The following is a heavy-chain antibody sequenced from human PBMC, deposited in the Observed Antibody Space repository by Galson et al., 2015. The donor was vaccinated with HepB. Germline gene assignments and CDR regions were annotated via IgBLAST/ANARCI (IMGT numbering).Heavy chain of an antibody. D-gene: IGHD6-13*01. CDR1: GYTFIGHH. Sequence: SVKVSCKASGYTFIGHHMHWVRQAPGQGLEWMGIINPSGGSTSYAQKFQGRVTMTRDTSTSTVYMELSSLRSEDTAVYYCARAKGLGSLGNWFDPWGQGTLVTVSS. CDR2: INPSGGST. V-gene: IGHV1-46*01. J-gene: IGHJ5*02. CDR3: ARAKGLGSLGNWFDP.